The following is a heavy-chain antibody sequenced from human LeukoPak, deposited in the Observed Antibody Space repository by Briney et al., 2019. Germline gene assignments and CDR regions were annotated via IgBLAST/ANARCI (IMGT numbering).Heavy chain of an antibody. CDR1: GYTFTSYD. CDR3: ARARHYDFWSGYSHYFDY. V-gene: IGHV1-8*03. Sequence: ASVKVSCKASGYTFTSYDINWVRQAPGQGLEWMGWMNPNSGNTGYAQKFQGRVTITRNTSISTAYMELSSLRSEDTAVYYCARARHYDFWSGYSHYFDYWGQGTLVTVSS. D-gene: IGHD3-3*01. CDR2: MNPNSGNT. J-gene: IGHJ4*02.